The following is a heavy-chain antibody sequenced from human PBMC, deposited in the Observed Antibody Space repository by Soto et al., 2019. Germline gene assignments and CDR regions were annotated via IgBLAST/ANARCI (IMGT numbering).Heavy chain of an antibody. CDR1: GDSIISIYH. V-gene: IGHV4-4*07. D-gene: IGHD3-3*01. CDR3: ARDTIFPYYFDY. CDR2: IYTSGST. J-gene: IGHJ4*02. Sequence: SETLSLTCAVSGDSIISIYHWAWIRQPAGKGLEWIGRIYTSGSTNYNPSLKSRVTMSVDTSKNQFSLKLSSVTAADTAVYYCARDTIFPYYFDYWGQGTLVTVSS.